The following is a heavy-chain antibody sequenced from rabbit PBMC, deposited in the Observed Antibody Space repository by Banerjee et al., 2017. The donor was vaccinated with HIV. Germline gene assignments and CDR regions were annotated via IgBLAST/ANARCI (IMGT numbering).Heavy chain of an antibody. CDR1: GFTLSSYW. V-gene: IGHV1S45*01. CDR2: IGAGSSGTT. J-gene: IGHJ4*01. D-gene: IGHD4-1*01. Sequence: ELVESGGGLVQPGGTLTLTCKASGFTLSSYWMWWVRQAPGKGLEWIACIGAGSSGTTYYASWAKGRFTISKTSSTTVTLQMTSLTAADTATYLCARDLAGVIGWNFNLWGPGTLVTVS. CDR3: ARDLAGVIGWNFNL.